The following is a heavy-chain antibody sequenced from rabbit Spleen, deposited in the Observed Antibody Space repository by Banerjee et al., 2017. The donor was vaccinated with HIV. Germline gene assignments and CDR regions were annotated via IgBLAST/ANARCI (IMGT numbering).Heavy chain of an antibody. J-gene: IGHJ2*01. CDR2: IDTNDGDT. Sequence: QEQLKETGGGLVQPGRSLTLSCKASGFDFSDYYMIWVRQAPGRGLEWIACIDTNDGDTDYANWPKGRFTISKASSTTVTLQMTSLTAADTATYFCARNYVNAFDPWGPGTLVTVS. D-gene: IGHD1-1*01. CDR1: GFDFSDYYM. CDR3: ARNYVNAFDP. V-gene: IGHV1S45*01.